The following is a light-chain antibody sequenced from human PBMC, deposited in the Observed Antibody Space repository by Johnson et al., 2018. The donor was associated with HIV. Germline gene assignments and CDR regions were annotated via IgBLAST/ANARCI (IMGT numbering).Light chain of an antibody. CDR2: ENN. V-gene: IGLV1-51*02. CDR3: GTWDSSLSAYV. CDR1: SSNIGNNY. Sequence: SALTQPPSVSAAPGQKVTISCSGSSSNIGNNYVSWYQQLPGTAPKLLIYENNKRPSGIPDRFSGSKSGTSATMGITGLQTGAEADYYCGTWDSSLSAYVFGTGTKVTVL. J-gene: IGLJ1*01.